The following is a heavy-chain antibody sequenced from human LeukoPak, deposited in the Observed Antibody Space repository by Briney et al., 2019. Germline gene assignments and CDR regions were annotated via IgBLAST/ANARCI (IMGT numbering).Heavy chain of an antibody. CDR2: ISSSGSTI. D-gene: IGHD5-24*01. V-gene: IGHV3-11*01. CDR1: GVAFRGYY. J-gene: IGHJ4*02. CDR3: ARGALEMATSYFDY. Sequence: GGSQRLSCADSGVAFRGYYMSWIRQAPGKGLEWVSYISSSGSTIYYADSVKGRFTISRDNAKNSLYLQMNSLRAEDTAVYYCARGALEMATSYFDYWGQGTLVTVSS.